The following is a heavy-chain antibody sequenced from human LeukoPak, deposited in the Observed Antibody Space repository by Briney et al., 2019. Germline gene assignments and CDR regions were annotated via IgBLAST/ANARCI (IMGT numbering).Heavy chain of an antibody. D-gene: IGHD1-7*01. CDR2: ISGSGGST. V-gene: IGHV3-23*01. CDR3: AKDPTVHNWNYIIPDY. Sequence: GGSLRLSCAASGFSFTTYWMSWVRQVPGKGLEWVSAISGSGGSTYYADSVKGRFTISRDNSKNTLYLQMNSLRAEDTAVYYCAKDPTVHNWNYIIPDYWGQGTLVTVSS. J-gene: IGHJ4*02. CDR1: GFSFTTYW.